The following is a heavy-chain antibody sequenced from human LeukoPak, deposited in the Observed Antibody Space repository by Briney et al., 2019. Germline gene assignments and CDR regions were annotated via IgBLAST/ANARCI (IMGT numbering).Heavy chain of an antibody. CDR1: GYTFTGYY. CDR2: INPNSGGT. D-gene: IGHD3-3*01. Sequence: ASVKVSCKASGYTFTGYYMHWVRQATGQGLEWMGWINPNSGGTNYAQKFQGRVTMTRDTSISTAYMELSRLRSDDTAVYYCARDSRGFWSGYYDWYFDLWGRGTLVTVSS. V-gene: IGHV1-2*02. CDR3: ARDSRGFWSGYYDWYFDL. J-gene: IGHJ2*01.